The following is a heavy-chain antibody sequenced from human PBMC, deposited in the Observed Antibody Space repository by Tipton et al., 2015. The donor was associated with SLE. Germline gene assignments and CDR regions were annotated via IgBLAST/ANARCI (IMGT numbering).Heavy chain of an antibody. CDR2: IKPDGSEK. J-gene: IGHJ3*01. Sequence: SLRLSCAASGLTFNTSWMNWVRQAPGKGLEWVANIKPDGSEKYYVDSVKGRFTISRDNAKNSLYLQMNSLRAEDTAVYYCARILAWGQGAMVTVSS. V-gene: IGHV3-7*01. CDR1: GLTFNTSW. CDR3: ARILA.